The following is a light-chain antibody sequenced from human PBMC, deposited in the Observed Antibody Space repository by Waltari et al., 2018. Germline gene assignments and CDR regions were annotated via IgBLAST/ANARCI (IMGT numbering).Light chain of an antibody. CDR2: GKN. J-gene: IGLJ2*01. CDR3: HSRDLSGDAV. Sequence: SSELTQDPAVSVALGQTVRNTCQGDILCTYYGSWCRQKPGQAPELVICGKNNRPSGIPDRFSASSSGNTASLTITGAQAEDEGDYYCHSRDLSGDAVFGGGTKVTVL. V-gene: IGLV3-19*01. CDR1: ILCTYY.